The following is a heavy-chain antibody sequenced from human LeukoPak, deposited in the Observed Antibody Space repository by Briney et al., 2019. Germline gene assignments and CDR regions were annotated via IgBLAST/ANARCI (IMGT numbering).Heavy chain of an antibody. D-gene: IGHD3-10*01. CDR2: IYYIGNT. J-gene: IGHJ4*02. Sequence: SETLSLTCTVSGGSVSSSTYHWGWIRQAPGKGLEWIGSIYYIGNTYYNPSLKIRVTISVDTSKNQFSLKLSSVTAADTAVYYCARTYYYGSGNYYPYFDYWGLGTLVTVSS. CDR3: ARTYYYGSGNYYPYFDY. V-gene: IGHV4-39*01. CDR1: GGSVSSSTYH.